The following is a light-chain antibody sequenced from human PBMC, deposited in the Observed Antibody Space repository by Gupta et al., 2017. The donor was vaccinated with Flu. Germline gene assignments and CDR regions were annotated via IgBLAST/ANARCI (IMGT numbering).Light chain of an antibody. V-gene: IGLV3-25*03. CDR2: NDS. Sequence: QTTMSCCAGDALVKHYAYWCQQKPAQAPPQLIYNDSERPSGVPARFSCGSKWRTFTLTTSGVQAEDEADDYCQAAGNSGTYRVVFGGGTKLTVL. CDR3: QAAGNSGTYRVV. CDR1: ALVKHY. J-gene: IGLJ2*01.